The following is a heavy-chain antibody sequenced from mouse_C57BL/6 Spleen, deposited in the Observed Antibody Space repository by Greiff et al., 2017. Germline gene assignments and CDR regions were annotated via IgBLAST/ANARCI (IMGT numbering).Heavy chain of an antibody. V-gene: IGHV1-18*01. D-gene: IGHD1-1*01. Sequence: VQLQQSGPELVKPGASVKIPCKASGYTFTDYNMDWVKQSHGKSLEWIGDINPNNGGTSYNQKFKGKATLTVDKSSSTAYMELRSLTSEDTAVYYCARSYYYGSSYGSFAYWGQGTLVTVSA. CDR3: ARSYYYGSSYGSFAY. J-gene: IGHJ3*01. CDR2: INPNNGGT. CDR1: GYTFTDYN.